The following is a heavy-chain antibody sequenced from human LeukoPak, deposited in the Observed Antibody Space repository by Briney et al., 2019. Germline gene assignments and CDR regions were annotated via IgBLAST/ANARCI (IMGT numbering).Heavy chain of an antibody. CDR2: IHYSGTT. Sequence: SETLSLTCTVSGASISSGGYYWNWLRQSPGKALEWIGYIHYSGTTNYNPSVKCRVTISIDTSKNQFSLNLNSVTAADTAVYYCVRGFYDGSGYSSPFDYWGQGTLVTVSS. CDR1: GASISSGGYY. V-gene: IGHV4-61*08. J-gene: IGHJ4*02. D-gene: IGHD3-22*01. CDR3: VRGFYDGSGYSSPFDY.